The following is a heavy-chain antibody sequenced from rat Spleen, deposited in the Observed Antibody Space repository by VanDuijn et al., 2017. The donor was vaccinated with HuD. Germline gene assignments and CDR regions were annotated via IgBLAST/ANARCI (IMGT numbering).Heavy chain of an antibody. J-gene: IGHJ2*01. D-gene: IGHD2-5*01. Sequence: EVQLQESGPGLVKPSQSLSLTCSVTGHDITSSYRWNWIRKFPGNKMEWMGYIDFSGSTGYNPSLKARISITRDLSKNQFFLQLNSVSTEDTAIYYCARYRDTYGHVGIFDYWGQGVRVTVSP. CDR1: GHDITSSY. CDR2: IDFSGST. V-gene: IGHV3-1*01. CDR3: ARYRDTYGHVGIFDY.